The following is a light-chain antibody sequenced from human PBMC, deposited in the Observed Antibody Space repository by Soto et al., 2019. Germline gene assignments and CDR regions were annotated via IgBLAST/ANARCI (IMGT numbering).Light chain of an antibody. Sequence: EIVLTQSPGTLSLSPGERATLSCRASQSVRNSYLAWYQQKPGQAPRLRIYGASGRATGIPDRFSGSGSGTDFTLTISSLEPEDFSVYYCQQYGSSPYTFGQGTKLEI. V-gene: IGKV3-20*01. CDR1: QSVRNSY. J-gene: IGKJ2*01. CDR2: GAS. CDR3: QQYGSSPYT.